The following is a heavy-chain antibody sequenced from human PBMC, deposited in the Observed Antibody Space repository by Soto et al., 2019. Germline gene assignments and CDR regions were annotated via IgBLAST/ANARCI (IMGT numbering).Heavy chain of an antibody. Sequence: QVRLVESGGGVVQPGRSLRLSCAASGFIFNNYAMHWVRQAPGKGLEWVAAVSYDGGKQFYGDSVKGRFSISRDNSKSTFYLQMDSLRLEDTALYYCARAYSSSSAYFDHWGQGILVTVSS. J-gene: IGHJ4*02. CDR1: GFIFNNYA. V-gene: IGHV3-30-3*01. D-gene: IGHD6-6*01. CDR2: VSYDGGKQ. CDR3: ARAYSSSSAYFDH.